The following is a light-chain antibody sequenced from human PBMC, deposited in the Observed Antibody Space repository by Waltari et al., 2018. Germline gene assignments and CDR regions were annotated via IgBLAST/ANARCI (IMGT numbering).Light chain of an antibody. J-gene: IGKJ3*01. CDR2: WAS. CDR3: QQYYSTLLFT. CDR1: QSVLYSSNNKNY. Sequence: DIVMTQSPDSLAVSLGERATINCKSSQSVLYSSNNKNYLAWYQQKTGQPPKLLIYWASTRESGVPDRFSGSVSGTDVTLTISSLQAEDVAVYYCQQYYSTLLFTFGPGTKVDIK. V-gene: IGKV4-1*01.